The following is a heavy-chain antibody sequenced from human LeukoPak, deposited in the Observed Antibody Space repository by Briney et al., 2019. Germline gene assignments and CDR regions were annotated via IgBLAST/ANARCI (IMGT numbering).Heavy chain of an antibody. CDR1: GFTFTNYG. V-gene: IGHV3-13*01. Sequence: GGSLRLSCAASGFTFTNYGMHWVRQAIGKGLEWVSGIGTAGDTYYPGSVKGRFTISRENAKNSMYLQMNSLRAGNTAVYYCVRLSPYDSSGYYYDYWGQGTLVTVSS. CDR3: VRLSPYDSSGYYYDY. J-gene: IGHJ4*02. D-gene: IGHD3-22*01. CDR2: IGTAGDT.